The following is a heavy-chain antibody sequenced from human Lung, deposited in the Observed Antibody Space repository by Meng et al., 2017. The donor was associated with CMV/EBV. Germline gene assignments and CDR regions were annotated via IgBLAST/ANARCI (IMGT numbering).Heavy chain of an antibody. CDR2: IYYSGST. Sequence: SXTXSLXCTVSGGSISSSSYYWGWIRQPPGKGLEWIGSIYYSGSTYYNPSLKSRVTISVDTSKNQFSLKLSSVTAADTAVYYCARLSDFWSGYPDLFDYWGQGTLVTVSS. CDR1: GGSISSSSYY. CDR3: ARLSDFWSGYPDLFDY. J-gene: IGHJ4*02. V-gene: IGHV4-39*01. D-gene: IGHD3-3*01.